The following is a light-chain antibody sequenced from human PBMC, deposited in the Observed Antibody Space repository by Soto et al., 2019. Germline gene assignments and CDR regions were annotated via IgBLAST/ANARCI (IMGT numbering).Light chain of an antibody. J-gene: IGLJ2*01. V-gene: IGLV3-1*01. CDR1: KVGDKY. CDR2: QDR. CDR3: QAWDSSIAV. Sequence: SYELTQPPSVSVSPGQTASITCSGDKVGDKYVCWYQHKPGQSPVLVIYQDRKRPSGIPERFSGSNSGNTATLTISGTQAMDEADYICQAWDSSIAVFGGGTKLTVL.